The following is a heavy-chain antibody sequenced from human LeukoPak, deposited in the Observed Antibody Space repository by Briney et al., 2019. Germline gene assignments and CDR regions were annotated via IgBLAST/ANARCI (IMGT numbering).Heavy chain of an antibody. CDR2: ISSSSSYI. CDR1: GFTFSSYS. J-gene: IGHJ3*02. V-gene: IGHV3-21*01. Sequence: GGSLRLSCAASGFTFSSYSMNWVRQAPGKGLEWVSSISSSSSYIYYADSVKGRFTISRDNAKNSLYLQMNSLRAEDTAVYYYARASGYCSGGSCYEAFDIWGQGTMVTVSS. D-gene: IGHD2-15*01. CDR3: ARASGYCSGGSCYEAFDI.